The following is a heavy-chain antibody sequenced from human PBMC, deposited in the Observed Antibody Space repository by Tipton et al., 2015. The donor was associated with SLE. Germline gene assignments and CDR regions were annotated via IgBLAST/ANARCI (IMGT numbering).Heavy chain of an antibody. V-gene: IGHV4-59*01. CDR1: GGSISSYY. CDR2: IYYSGST. Sequence: TLSLTCTVSGGSISSYYWSWIRQPPGKGLEWIGYIYYSGSTNYNPSLKSRVTISADTSKNQFSLKLSSVTAADTAVYYCARGDCSSTSCLDYWGQGTLVTVAS. J-gene: IGHJ4*02. CDR3: ARGDCSSTSCLDY. D-gene: IGHD2-2*01.